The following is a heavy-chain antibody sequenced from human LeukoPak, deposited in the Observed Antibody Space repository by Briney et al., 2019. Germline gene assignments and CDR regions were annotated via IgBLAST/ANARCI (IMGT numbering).Heavy chain of an antibody. CDR1: GFNFDDYA. V-gene: IGHV3-20*04. CDR3: ARAFLQFYSGVCDY. Sequence: GGSLRLSCAASGFNFDDYAMSWVRHAPGKGLEWVSGISWNGGNTAYADSVKGRFTISRDNAKNSLYLQMNSLRAEDTAFYYCARAFLQFYSGVCDYWGQGTLVTVSS. CDR2: ISWNGGNT. D-gene: IGHD2-15*01. J-gene: IGHJ4*02.